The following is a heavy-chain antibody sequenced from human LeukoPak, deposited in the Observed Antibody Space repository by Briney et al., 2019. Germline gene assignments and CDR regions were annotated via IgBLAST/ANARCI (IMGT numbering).Heavy chain of an antibody. CDR2: ISAYNGNT. CDR3: ARVDTAAADTVGY. Sequence: ASVKVSCKVSGYTLTELSMHWVRQAPGQGLEWMGWISAYNGNTNYAQKFQGRVTMTTDTSTSTAYMELRSLRSDDTAVYYCARVDTAAADTVGYWGQGTLVTVSS. CDR1: GYTLTELS. J-gene: IGHJ4*02. V-gene: IGHV1-18*01. D-gene: IGHD6-13*01.